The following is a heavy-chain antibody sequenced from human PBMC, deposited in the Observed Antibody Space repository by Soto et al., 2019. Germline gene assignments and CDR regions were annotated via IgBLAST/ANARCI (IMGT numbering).Heavy chain of an antibody. CDR1: GGSFSCYY. V-gene: IGHV4-34*01. J-gene: IGHJ6*02. CDR2: INHSGST. D-gene: IGHD6-13*01. Sequence: PSETRSLTCAVYGGSFSCYYWSWIRQPPGKGLEWIGEINHSGSTNYNPSLKSRVTISVDTSKNQFSLKLSSVTAADTAVYYCARVAAAGKYYYYYYGMDVWGQGTTVTVSS. CDR3: ARVAAAGKYYYYYYGMDV.